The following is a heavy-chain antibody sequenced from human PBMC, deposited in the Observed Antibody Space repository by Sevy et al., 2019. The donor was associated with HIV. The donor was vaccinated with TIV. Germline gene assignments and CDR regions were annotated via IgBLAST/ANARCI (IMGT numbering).Heavy chain of an antibody. D-gene: IGHD2-8*02. Sequence: GESLKISCAASGFTFSSYGMHWVRQAPGKGLEWVTFIRYDGSNKYYADSVKGRFTISRDSSKNTLYLQMNSLRAEDTAVYYCAKDARTGGAGAYYFGMDVWGQGTTVTVSS. J-gene: IGHJ6*02. CDR1: GFTFSSYG. CDR3: AKDARTGGAGAYYFGMDV. CDR2: IRYDGSNK. V-gene: IGHV3-30*02.